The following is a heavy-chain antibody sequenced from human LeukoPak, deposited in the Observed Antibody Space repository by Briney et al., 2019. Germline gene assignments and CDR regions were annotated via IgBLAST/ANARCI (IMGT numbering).Heavy chain of an antibody. CDR3: TKASLAFGTKYFDP. J-gene: IGHJ5*02. CDR1: GYTFTSYD. D-gene: IGHD3-10*01. V-gene: IGHV1-8*03. Sequence: ASVKVSCKASGYTFTSYDINWVRQATGQGLEWMGWMTPNSGDTGYAQKFQGRVTITRDTSKSTAYMELSSLRSDDTAVYYCTKASLAFGTKYFDPWGQGTLVTVSS. CDR2: MTPNSGDT.